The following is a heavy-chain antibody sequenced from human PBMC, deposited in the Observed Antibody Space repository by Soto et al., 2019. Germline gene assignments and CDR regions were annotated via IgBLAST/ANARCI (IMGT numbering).Heavy chain of an antibody. D-gene: IGHD3-10*01. Sequence: GGSLRLSCAASGFTVSSNYMSWVRQAPGKGLEWVSVIYSGGSTYYADSVKGRFTISRDNSKNTLYLQMNSLRAEDTAVYYCARHHYGSGSSDLDYWGQGTLVTVSS. CDR3: ARHHYGSGSSDLDY. CDR1: GFTVSSNY. CDR2: IYSGGST. J-gene: IGHJ4*02. V-gene: IGHV3-66*04.